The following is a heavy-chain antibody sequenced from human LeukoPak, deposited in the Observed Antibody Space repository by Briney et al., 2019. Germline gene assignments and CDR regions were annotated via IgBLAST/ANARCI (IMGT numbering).Heavy chain of an antibody. D-gene: IGHD3-3*01. J-gene: IGHJ6*02. V-gene: IGHV4-39*07. Sequence: PSETLSLTCTVSGVSISSSSYYWGWIRQPPGKGLEWIGSIYYSGSTYYNPSLKSRVTISVDTSKNQFSLKLSSVTAADTAVYYCARAPRSGRYYYGMDVWGQGTTVTVSS. CDR1: GVSISSSSYY. CDR3: ARAPRSGRYYYGMDV. CDR2: IYYSGST.